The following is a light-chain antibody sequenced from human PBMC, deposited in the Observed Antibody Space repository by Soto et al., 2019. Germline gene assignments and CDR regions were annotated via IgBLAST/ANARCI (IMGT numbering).Light chain of an antibody. J-gene: IGKJ1*01. CDR1: QSLLHSNGYNY. V-gene: IGKV2-28*01. CDR2: LGS. CDR3: MQALQSPT. Sequence: DIVMTQSPLSLPVTPGEPASISCRSSQSLLHSNGYNYLDWYVQKPGQSPQLLIYLGSDRASGVPDRFSGSGSGTDFTLKISRVEAEDVGVYYCMQALQSPTFGQGTKVDIK.